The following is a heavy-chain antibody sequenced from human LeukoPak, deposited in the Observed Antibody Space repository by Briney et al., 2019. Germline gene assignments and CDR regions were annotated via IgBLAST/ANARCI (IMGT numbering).Heavy chain of an antibody. CDR1: GYTFTTYS. CDR2: INPNSGGT. J-gene: IGHJ4*02. CDR3: ASSSVLTGYYPDY. D-gene: IGHD3-9*01. Sequence: ASVKVSCKASGYTFTTYSISWVRQAPGQGLEWMGWINPNSGGTNYAQKFQGRVTMTRDTSISTAYMELSRLRSDDTAVYYCASSSVLTGYYPDYWGQGTLVTVSS. V-gene: IGHV1-2*02.